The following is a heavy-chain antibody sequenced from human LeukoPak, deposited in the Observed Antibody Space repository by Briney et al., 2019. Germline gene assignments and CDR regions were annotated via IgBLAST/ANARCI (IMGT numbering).Heavy chain of an antibody. CDR1: GFTFSSYE. V-gene: IGHV3-48*03. CDR2: ISSSGSTI. CDR3: ARDLQQATVTTGLGAFDI. J-gene: IGHJ3*02. D-gene: IGHD4-17*01. Sequence: GGSLRLSCAASGFTFSSYEMNWVRQAPGKGLEWVSYISSSGSTIYYADSVKGRFTISRDNAKNSLYLQMNSLRAGDTAVYYCARDLQQATVTTGLGAFDIWGQGTMVTVSS.